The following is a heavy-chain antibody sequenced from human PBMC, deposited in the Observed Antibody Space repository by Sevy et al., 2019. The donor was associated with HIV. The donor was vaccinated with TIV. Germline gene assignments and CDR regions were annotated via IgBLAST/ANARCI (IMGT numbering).Heavy chain of an antibody. CDR3: AGDVYYSDGCGYDFEH. Sequence: GGSLRLSCAASGFNFDTFWMGWVRQAPGKGLEWLSYIGSSGSTIAYANSVKGRFTISRDNAWSSLFLQMNSLRPEDTAVYYCAGDVYYSDGCGYDFEHWGHGTLVTVSS. V-gene: IGHV3-48*04. J-gene: IGHJ4*01. CDR2: IGSSGSTI. CDR1: GFNFDTFW. D-gene: IGHD3-22*01.